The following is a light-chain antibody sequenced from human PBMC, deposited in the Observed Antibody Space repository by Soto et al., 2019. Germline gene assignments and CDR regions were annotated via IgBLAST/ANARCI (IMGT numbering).Light chain of an antibody. J-gene: IGKJ3*01. V-gene: IGKV1-39*01. CDR2: AAS. CDR3: QQSYSTLFT. Sequence: DIQMTQSPSSLSASVGDRVTITCRASQSISSYLNLYQQKPGKAPKLLIYAASSLQSGVPSRFSGSGSGTDFTLTISSLQPEDFPTYYCQQSYSTLFTFGPVTKVAIK. CDR1: QSISSY.